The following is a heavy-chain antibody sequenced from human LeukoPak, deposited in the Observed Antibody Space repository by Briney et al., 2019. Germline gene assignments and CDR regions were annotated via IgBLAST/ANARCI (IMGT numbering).Heavy chain of an antibody. CDR2: ISYDGSNK. V-gene: IGHV3-30-3*01. J-gene: IGHJ4*02. D-gene: IGHD6-13*01. CDR1: GFTFSSYA. CDR3: ARAVQQLVPHYFDY. Sequence: GRSLRLSCAASGFTFSSYAMHWVRQAPGKGLEWVAVISYDGSNKYYADSVKGRFTISRDNSKNTLYLQMNSLRAEDTAVHYCARAVQQLVPHYFDYWGQGTLVTVSS.